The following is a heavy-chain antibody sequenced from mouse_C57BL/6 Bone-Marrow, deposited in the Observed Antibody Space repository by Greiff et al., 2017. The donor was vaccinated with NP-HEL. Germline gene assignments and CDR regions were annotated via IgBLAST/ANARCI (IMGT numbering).Heavy chain of an antibody. D-gene: IGHD2-12*01. J-gene: IGHJ4*01. CDR1: GFTFSDYG. V-gene: IGHV5-17*01. Sequence: EVHLVVSGGGLVKPGGSLKLSCAASGFTFSDYGMHWVRQAPEKGLEWVAYISSGSSTIYYADTVKGRFTISRDNAKNTLFRQMTSLRSEDAAMYYCARRYRGLYYYAMDYWGQGTSVTVSS. CDR3: ARRYRGLYYYAMDY. CDR2: ISSGSSTI.